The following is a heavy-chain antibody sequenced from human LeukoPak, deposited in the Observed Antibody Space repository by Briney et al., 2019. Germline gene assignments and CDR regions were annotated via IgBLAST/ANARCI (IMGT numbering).Heavy chain of an antibody. V-gene: IGHV3-33*01. CDR1: GFTFSGSG. D-gene: IGHD6-19*01. CDR3: ARVDSAWALHF. CDR2: IWYDGSKN. Sequence: PGGSLRLSCAASGFTFSGSGMHWVRQAPGKGLEWVAIIWYDGSKNNYADSVKGRFTISRDNSKNTLYLEMNSLGAEDTAVYYCARVDSAWALHFWGQGTLVTVSS. J-gene: IGHJ4*02.